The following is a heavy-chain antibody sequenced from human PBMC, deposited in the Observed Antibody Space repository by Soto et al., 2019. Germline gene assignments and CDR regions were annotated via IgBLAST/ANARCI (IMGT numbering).Heavy chain of an antibody. CDR1: GGSISGYY. CDR2: MYYSGST. Sequence: SETLSLTCTVSGGSISGYYWSWIRQPPGKGLEWIGYMYYSGSTNYNPSLKSRVTISVDMSKNQFSLKLRSVTAADTAVYFCARLTTVTIDHGGQGTLVTVSS. V-gene: IGHV4-59*01. D-gene: IGHD4-17*01. CDR3: ARLTTVTIDH. J-gene: IGHJ4*02.